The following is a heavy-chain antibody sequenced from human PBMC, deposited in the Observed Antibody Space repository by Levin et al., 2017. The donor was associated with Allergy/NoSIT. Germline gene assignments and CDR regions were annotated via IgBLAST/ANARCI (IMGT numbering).Heavy chain of an antibody. D-gene: IGHD3-9*01. V-gene: IGHV1-69*01. CDR1: GGTFSSYA. CDR2: IIPIFGTA. J-gene: IGHJ5*02. Sequence: PGESLKISCKASGGTFSSYAISWVRQAPGQGLEWMGGIIPIFGTANYAQKFQGRVTITADESTSTAYMELSSLRSEDTAVYYCARDSTGRYVKTYYDILTGYTPGAPTYWFDPWGQGTLVTVSS. CDR3: ARDSTGRYVKTYYDILTGYTPGAPTYWFDP.